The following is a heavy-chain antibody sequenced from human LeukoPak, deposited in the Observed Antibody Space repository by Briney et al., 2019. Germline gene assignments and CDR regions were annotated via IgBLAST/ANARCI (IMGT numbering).Heavy chain of an antibody. J-gene: IGHJ6*02. CDR2: IRSKAYGGTT. D-gene: IGHD4-11*01. CDR3: TRDSLYSNYVGSYYYYYYGMDV. CDR1: GFTSGDYA. V-gene: IGHV3-49*04. Sequence: GGSLRLSCTASGFTSGDYAMSWVRQAPGKGLEWVGFIRSKAYGGTTEYAASVKGRFTISRDDSKIIAYLQMNSLKTEDTAVYYCTRDSLYSNYVGSYYYYYYGMDVWGQGTTVTVSS.